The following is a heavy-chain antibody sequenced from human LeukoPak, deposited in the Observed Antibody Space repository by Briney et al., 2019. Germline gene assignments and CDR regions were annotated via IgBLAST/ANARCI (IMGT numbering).Heavy chain of an antibody. CDR1: GFIFSSYD. CDR3: ARGESFAFDV. CDR2: ISRAGDRT. J-gene: IGHJ3*01. Sequence: GGSLRLSCVGSGFIFSSYDMGWVRQAPGKGLEWVSSISRAGDRTYYEDSVKGRFTISRDNSRNTMYLQMNSLRAEDTAVCYCARGESFAFDVWGQGTMVTVSS. V-gene: IGHV3-23*01.